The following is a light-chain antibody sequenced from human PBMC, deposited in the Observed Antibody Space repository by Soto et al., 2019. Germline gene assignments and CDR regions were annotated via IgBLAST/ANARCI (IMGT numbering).Light chain of an antibody. J-gene: IGLJ1*01. CDR2: EVS. Sequence: QSVLTQPASVSGSPGQSLTISCTGTSIDIAPYNYVSWYQQHPGKAPKLIIYEVSYRRSGVSNRSSPSKSGNTASLIISGPQAEHDAHYCCSSYTSSTNYVFGTGTKVTVL. CDR1: SIDIAPYNY. CDR3: SSYTSSTNYV. V-gene: IGLV2-14*01.